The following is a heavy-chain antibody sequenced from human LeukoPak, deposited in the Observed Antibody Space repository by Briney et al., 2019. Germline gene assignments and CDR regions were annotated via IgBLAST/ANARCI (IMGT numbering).Heavy chain of an antibody. J-gene: IGHJ4*02. Sequence: PGGSLRLSCAASGLTFSGYSMNWVRQAPGKGLEWVSSISSRSNYIYYADSVKGRFTISRDNAKNSLYLQTNSLRAEDTGVYYCARDGYYTSGRNPYFDYWGQGTLVTVSS. CDR3: ARDGYYTSGRNPYFDY. CDR2: ISSRSNYI. V-gene: IGHV3-21*01. CDR1: GLTFSGYS. D-gene: IGHD3-10*01.